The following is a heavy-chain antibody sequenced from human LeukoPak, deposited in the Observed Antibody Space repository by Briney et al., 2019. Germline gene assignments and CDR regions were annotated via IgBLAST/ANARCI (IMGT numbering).Heavy chain of an antibody. Sequence: ETLSLTCTVSGGSISSYYWSWIRQPPGKGLEWVANIKQDGSEEYYVDSVKGRFTISRDNAQKSLYLQMNSLRAEDTAVYYCARGVTMVRGALNYWGQGTLVTVSS. CDR2: IKQDGSEE. CDR3: ARGVTMVRGALNY. V-gene: IGHV3-7*03. J-gene: IGHJ4*02. CDR1: GGSISSYY. D-gene: IGHD3-10*01.